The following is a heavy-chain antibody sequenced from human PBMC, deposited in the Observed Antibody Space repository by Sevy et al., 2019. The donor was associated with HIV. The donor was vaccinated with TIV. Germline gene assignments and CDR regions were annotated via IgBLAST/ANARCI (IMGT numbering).Heavy chain of an antibody. V-gene: IGHV3-30*03. D-gene: IGHD2-15*01. CDR3: ARDGGHIDIDY. J-gene: IGHJ4*02. Sequence: GGSLRLSCAASGFTFNYHCMHWVRQAPGKGLEWVSLISIDGSNKYYADSVKGRFTISRDNAKNTVSVQMNSLRPEDKATYYCARDGGHIDIDYWGQGILVTVSS. CDR2: ISIDGSNK. CDR1: GFTFNYHC.